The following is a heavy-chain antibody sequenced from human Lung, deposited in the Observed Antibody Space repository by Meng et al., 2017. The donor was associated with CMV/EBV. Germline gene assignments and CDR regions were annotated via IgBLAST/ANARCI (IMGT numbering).Heavy chain of an antibody. Sequence: GGSXRLXCSASGFSFRNYAMHWVRQAPDTGLEWVAFVSVDGGNTYYGDSVKGRFTISRDNSKDTLFLQMNSLTPTDTGVYYCAKGRASDIVITPLAENNWVDPXGQGTLVTVSS. J-gene: IGHJ5*02. V-gene: IGHV3-30*18. CDR1: GFSFRNYA. CDR3: AKGRASDIVITPLAENNWVDP. D-gene: IGHD3-16*01. CDR2: VSVDGGNT.